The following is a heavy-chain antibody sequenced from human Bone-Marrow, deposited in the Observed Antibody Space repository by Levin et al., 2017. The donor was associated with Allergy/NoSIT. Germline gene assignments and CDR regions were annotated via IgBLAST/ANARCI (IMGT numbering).Heavy chain of an antibody. D-gene: IGHD3-16*01. CDR3: ARTGMGTYGGSQFDF. V-gene: IGHV4-38-2*01. CDR1: GYSISRGYN. J-gene: IGHJ4*02. Sequence: SETLSLTCAVSGYSISRGYNWAWIRRPPGKGLEWITSIYHSGSTYYNPSLKSRATISVDTSKNHFSLKLTSVTAADTARYYCARTGMGTYGGSQFDFWGQGTLVTVSS. CDR2: IYHSGST.